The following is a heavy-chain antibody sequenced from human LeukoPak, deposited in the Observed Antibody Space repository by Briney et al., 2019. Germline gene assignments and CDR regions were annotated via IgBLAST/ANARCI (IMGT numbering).Heavy chain of an antibody. V-gene: IGHV3-23*01. J-gene: IGHJ4*02. CDR2: ISGSGGST. CDR3: ATGGGYSYGGDYFGY. CDR1: GFTFSSYA. D-gene: IGHD5-18*01. Sequence: GGSLRLSCAASGFTFSSYAMSWVRQAPGKGLEWVSAISGSGGSTYYADSVKGRFIISRDNSKNTLYLQMNSLRAEDTAVYYCATGGGYSYGGDYFGYWGQGTLVTVSS.